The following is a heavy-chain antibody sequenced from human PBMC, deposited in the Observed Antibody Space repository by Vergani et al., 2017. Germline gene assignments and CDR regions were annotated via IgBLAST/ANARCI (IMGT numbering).Heavy chain of an antibody. V-gene: IGHV4-31*03. Sequence: QVQLQESGPGLVKPSQTLSPTCTVSGGSISSGGYYLSWIRQHPGKGREWIGYIYYSGSTYYNPSLKSRVTISVYTSKNQFSLKLRSVTAAATAVYYCAREDGGTQNFDSWGQGTLVTVSS. CDR2: IYYSGST. D-gene: IGHD2-15*01. CDR1: GGSISSGGYY. J-gene: IGHJ4*02. CDR3: AREDGGTQNFDS.